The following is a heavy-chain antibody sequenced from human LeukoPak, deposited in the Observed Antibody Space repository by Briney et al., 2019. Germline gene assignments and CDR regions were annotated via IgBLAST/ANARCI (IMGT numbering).Heavy chain of an antibody. CDR2: THSDGNT. CDR3: AREDNRGVYDDGFDI. D-gene: IGHD5/OR15-5a*01. CDR1: GFTVSNNF. Sequence: TGGSLRLSCAASGFTVSNNFMYWVRQAPGKGLEWVSVTHSDGNTLYADSVEGRFTISRDNFKNTVYLQMSSLRAEDTAVYYCAREDNRGVYDDGFDIWGQGTMVTVSS. J-gene: IGHJ3*02. V-gene: IGHV3-53*01.